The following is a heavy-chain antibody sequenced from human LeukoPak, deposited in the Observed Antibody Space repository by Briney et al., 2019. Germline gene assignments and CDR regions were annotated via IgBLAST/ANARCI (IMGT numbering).Heavy chain of an antibody. J-gene: IGHJ6*02. CDR2: IKSKTDGGTT. Sequence: GGSLRLSCAASGFTFSNAWMSWVRQAPGKGLEWVGRIKSKTDGGTTDYAAPVKGRFTISRDDSKSTLYLQMNSLKTEDTAVYYCTSTYGSGRYYYYYGMDVWGQGTTVTVSS. CDR3: TSTYGSGRYYYYYGMDV. CDR1: GFTFSNAW. D-gene: IGHD3-10*01. V-gene: IGHV3-15*01.